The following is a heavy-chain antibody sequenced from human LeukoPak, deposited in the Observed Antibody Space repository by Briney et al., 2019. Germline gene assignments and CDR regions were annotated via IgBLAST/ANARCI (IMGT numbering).Heavy chain of an antibody. D-gene: IGHD1-7*01. V-gene: IGHV4-34*01. J-gene: IGHJ4*02. Sequence: SETLSLTCAVYGGSFSSYSWSWIRQPPGKGLEWIGKINHSGSTNYNPSLKSRVTISVDTSKNQFSLKLSSVTAADTAVYYRAPLNSPLPHWGQGNLVTVSS. CDR3: APLNSPLPH. CDR2: INHSGST. CDR1: GGSFSSYS.